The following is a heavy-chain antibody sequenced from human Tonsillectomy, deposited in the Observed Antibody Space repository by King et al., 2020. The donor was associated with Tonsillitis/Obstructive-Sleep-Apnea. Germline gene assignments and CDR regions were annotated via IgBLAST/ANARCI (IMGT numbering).Heavy chain of an antibody. V-gene: IGHV4-34*01. CDR1: GESFSGYY. J-gene: IGHJ4*02. D-gene: IGHD2-15*01. CDR3: ARGNIVVMVAATATLFDY. CDR2: VNHGGST. Sequence: VQLQQWGAGLLKPSETLSLTCAVYGESFSGYYWTWIRQPPGKGLEWIEEVNHGGSTNYNPSLKSRVTISVDTSKNQFSLKLSSVTAADTAVYYCARGNIVVMVAATATLFDYWGQGTLVAVSS.